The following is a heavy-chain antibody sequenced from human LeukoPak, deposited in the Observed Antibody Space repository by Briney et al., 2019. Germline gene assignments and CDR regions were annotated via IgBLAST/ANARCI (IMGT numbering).Heavy chain of an antibody. CDR1: GLTFSSYG. J-gene: IGHJ4*02. Sequence: PGGSLRLSCAVSGLTFSSYGMNWVRQAPGKGLEWVASISSSGSYFYYADSVKGRFTISRDSAKNSLYLQMDSLRGDDTALYFCASAYWDDEVHWGQGALVTVSS. D-gene: IGHD1-1*01. CDR3: ASAYWDDEVH. CDR2: ISSSGSYF. V-gene: IGHV3-21*06.